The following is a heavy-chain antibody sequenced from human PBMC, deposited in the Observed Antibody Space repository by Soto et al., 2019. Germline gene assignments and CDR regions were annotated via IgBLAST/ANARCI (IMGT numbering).Heavy chain of an antibody. CDR2: MYNTGST. CDR1: GGSISRYY. Sequence: SETLSLTCTVSGGSISRYYWSWIRQPPGKGLEWIGYMYNTGSTVYNPSFKSRVTISVDTSKNQFSLRLYSVTAADTAVYYCARDLWGYCGTDCYPLDVWGQGTTVTVSS. V-gene: IGHV4-59*01. D-gene: IGHD2-21*02. J-gene: IGHJ6*02. CDR3: ARDLWGYCGTDCYPLDV.